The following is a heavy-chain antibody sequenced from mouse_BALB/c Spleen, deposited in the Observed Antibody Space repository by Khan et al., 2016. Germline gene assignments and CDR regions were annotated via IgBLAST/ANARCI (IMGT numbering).Heavy chain of an antibody. CDR1: GYTFSTYW. J-gene: IGHJ2*01. Sequence: QVQLQQPGAELMKPGASVKMSCKASGYTFSTYWMEWVKQRPGHGLEWIGEFLPGTDNTNYNEKFKDKATFTADPSSNTAYMQPSSLTSEDSAVYSCAIHPDYWGQGATLTVSS. V-gene: IGHV1-9*01. CDR2: FLPGTDNT. CDR3: AIHPDY.